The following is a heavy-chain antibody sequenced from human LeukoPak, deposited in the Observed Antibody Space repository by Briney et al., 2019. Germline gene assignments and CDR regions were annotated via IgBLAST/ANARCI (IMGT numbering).Heavy chain of an antibody. J-gene: IGHJ4*02. D-gene: IGHD3-22*01. CDR3: ARVPPNYYDNY. V-gene: IGHV3-21*01. Sequence: GGSLRLSCAASGFTFSCYSMNWVRQAPGKGLEWVSSISSTGYHIYYANSVKGRFTISRDNANNSLYLQMNSLRAGDTAVYYCARVPPNYYDNYWGQGTLVTVSS. CDR1: GFTFSCYS. CDR2: ISSTGYHI.